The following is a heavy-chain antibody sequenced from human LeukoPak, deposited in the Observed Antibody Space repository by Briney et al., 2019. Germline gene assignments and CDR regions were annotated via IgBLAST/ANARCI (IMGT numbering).Heavy chain of an antibody. Sequence: ASVKVSCKASGYTFTSYGISWVRQAPGQGLEGIGWISAYNGNTNYAQKLQGRVTMTTDTSTSTAYMELRSLRSDDTAVYYCARAGREMATIFHARDYWGQGTLVTVSS. CDR2: ISAYNGNT. J-gene: IGHJ4*02. D-gene: IGHD5-24*01. V-gene: IGHV1-18*01. CDR1: GYTFTSYG. CDR3: ARAGREMATIFHARDY.